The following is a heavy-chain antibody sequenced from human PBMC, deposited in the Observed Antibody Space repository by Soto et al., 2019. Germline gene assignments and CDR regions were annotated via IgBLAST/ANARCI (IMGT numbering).Heavy chain of an antibody. CDR1: GGTFSSYA. CDR3: ARAPAYYDSRGYYTFDY. D-gene: IGHD3-22*01. CDR2: IIPIFGTA. Sequence: QVQLVQSGAEVKKPGSSVKVSCKASGGTFSSYAISWVRQAPGQGLEWMGGIIPIFGTANYAQKFQGRVTSTADESTSTAYMELSSLRSEDTAVYYCARAPAYYDSRGYYTFDYWGQGTLVTVSS. V-gene: IGHV1-69*01. J-gene: IGHJ4*02.